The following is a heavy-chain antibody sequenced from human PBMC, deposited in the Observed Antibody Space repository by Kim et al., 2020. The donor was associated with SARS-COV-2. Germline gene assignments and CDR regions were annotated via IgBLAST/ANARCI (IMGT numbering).Heavy chain of an antibody. CDR3: ARDVGGSRDGYNPAFDI. Sequence: SETLSLTCTVSGGSISSYYWSWIRQPPGKGLEWIGYIYYSGSTNYNPSLKSQVTISVDTSKNQFSLKLSSVTAADTAVYYCARDVGGSRDGYNPAFDIWGQGTMVTVSS. D-gene: IGHD2-2*01. V-gene: IGHV4-59*01. J-gene: IGHJ3*02. CDR1: GGSISSYY. CDR2: IYYSGST.